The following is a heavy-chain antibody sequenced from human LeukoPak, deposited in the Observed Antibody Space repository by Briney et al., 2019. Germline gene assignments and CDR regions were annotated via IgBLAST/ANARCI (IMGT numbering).Heavy chain of an antibody. CDR1: RFTFSSYA. J-gene: IGHJ4*02. CDR3: TKVLISGSFPDY. V-gene: IGHV3-23*01. CDR2: ISGSGGST. Sequence: GGSLRLSCAASRFTFSSYAMSWVRQAPGKGLEWVSAISGSGGSTYYADSVKGRFIISRDNSRNTLYLQMNSLRAEDTAIYYCTKVLISGSFPDYWGQGTLVTVSS. D-gene: IGHD1-26*01.